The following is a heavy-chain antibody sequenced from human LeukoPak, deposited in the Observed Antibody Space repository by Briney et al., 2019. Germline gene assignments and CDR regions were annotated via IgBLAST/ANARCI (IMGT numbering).Heavy chain of an antibody. Sequence: GGSLRLSCAACVYIFSLCAKKCVRQAPGKGLEWVSGISGSGGSAFYADSVTGRFTISRDNSKNTLYLQMDSNRAPDSGVHGRAKDCVSNSSSCYLLLGGQGPLVTVSS. J-gene: IGHJ4*02. CDR3: AKDCVSNSSSCYLLL. D-gene: IGHD2-2*01. CDR1: VYIFSLCA. CDR2: ISGSGGSA. V-gene: IGHV3-23*01.